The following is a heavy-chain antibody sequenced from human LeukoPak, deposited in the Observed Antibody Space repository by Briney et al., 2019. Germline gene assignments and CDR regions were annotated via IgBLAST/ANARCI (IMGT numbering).Heavy chain of an antibody. Sequence: GGSLRLSCAASGFTFSSYGMHWVRQAPGKGLEWVAVIWYDGSNKYNADSVKGRFTVSRDNSKNTLYLQMNSLRAEDTAVYYCARDSGVGATLYYFDYWGQGTLVTVSS. D-gene: IGHD1-26*01. CDR1: GFTFSSYG. CDR2: IWYDGSNK. J-gene: IGHJ4*02. V-gene: IGHV3-33*01. CDR3: ARDSGVGATLYYFDY.